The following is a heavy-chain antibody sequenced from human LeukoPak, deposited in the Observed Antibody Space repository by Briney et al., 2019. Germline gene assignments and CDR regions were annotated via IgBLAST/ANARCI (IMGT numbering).Heavy chain of an antibody. CDR1: GFTFSGSA. CDR3: AKEGDNYYDSSGYSLEH. D-gene: IGHD3-22*01. CDR2: IRYDGSNK. V-gene: IGHV3-30*02. J-gene: IGHJ1*01. Sequence: PGGSLRLSCAASGFTFSGSAMHWVRQAPGKGLEWVAFIRYDGSNKYYADSVKGRFTISRDNSKNTLYLQMNSLRAEDTAVYYCAKEGDNYYDSSGYSLEHWGQGTLVTVSS.